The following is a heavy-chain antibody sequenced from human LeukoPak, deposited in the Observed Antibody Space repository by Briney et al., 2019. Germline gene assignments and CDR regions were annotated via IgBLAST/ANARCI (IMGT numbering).Heavy chain of an antibody. Sequence: GESLKISCKGSGFHFSNNWIGWVRQMSGKGLEWMGIIYLGDSATRYSPSFQGQVTISADKSITTAYLQWSSLKASDTAIYYCARHPSYTSGWPLDYWGQGTQVIVSS. J-gene: IGHJ4*02. CDR1: GFHFSNNW. V-gene: IGHV5-51*01. D-gene: IGHD6-19*01. CDR3: ARHPSYTSGWPLDY. CDR2: IYLGDSAT.